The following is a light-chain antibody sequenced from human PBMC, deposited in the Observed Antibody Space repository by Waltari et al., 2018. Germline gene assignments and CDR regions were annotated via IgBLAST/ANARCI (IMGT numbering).Light chain of an antibody. J-gene: IGKJ4*01. Sequence: DIQMTQSPSSLSASVGDRVTITCRASQSISTYLNWYQHKPGKAPKLLIYAASSLQSGVPSKFSGSGSGTAFTLTIISLQPEDFATYYCQHTYSTHPTFGGGTKVEIK. CDR2: AAS. CDR1: QSISTY. CDR3: QHTYSTHPT. V-gene: IGKV1-39*01.